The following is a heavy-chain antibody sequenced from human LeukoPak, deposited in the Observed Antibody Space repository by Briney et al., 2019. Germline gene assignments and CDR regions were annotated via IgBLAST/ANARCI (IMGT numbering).Heavy chain of an antibody. V-gene: IGHV4-4*07. D-gene: IGHD3-3*01. Sequence: PSETLSLTCSVSGDSMSNYYWSWIRQPAGKGLEWIGRLFTGGNTDYNPSLQNRVTMSVDTSENQFLLKLTSVTAADTAVYYCARSANTIFSRGPDFDYWGQGTLVTVSS. CDR2: LFTGGNT. CDR3: ARSANTIFSRGPDFDY. J-gene: IGHJ4*02. CDR1: GDSMSNYY.